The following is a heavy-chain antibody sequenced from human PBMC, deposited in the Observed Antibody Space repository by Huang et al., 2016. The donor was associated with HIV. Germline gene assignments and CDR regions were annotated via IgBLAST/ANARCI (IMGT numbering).Heavy chain of an antibody. CDR1: EFTFSNFG. Sequence: QVQLVESGGGVVQPGGSLRLSCAASEFTFSNFGMHGVRQGPGRGLEGVAFIRNDGTNIYYSYSGKGRCIISRDNSRNTLFLQMNSLRVDDTGKYYCGKDRFGSNWGQGSLVIVSS. D-gene: IGHD3-10*01. CDR3: GKDRFGSN. CDR2: IRNDGTNI. V-gene: IGHV3-30*02. J-gene: IGHJ4*02.